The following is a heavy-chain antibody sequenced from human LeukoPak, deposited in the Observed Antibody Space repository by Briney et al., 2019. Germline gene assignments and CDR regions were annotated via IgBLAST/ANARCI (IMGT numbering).Heavy chain of an antibody. J-gene: IGHJ4*02. CDR2: IYYSGST. V-gene: IGHV4-39*07. D-gene: IGHD5-18*01. Sequence: SETLSLTCTVSGGSISSSSYYRGWIRQPPGKGLEWIGSIYYSGSTYYNPSLKSRVTISVDTSKNQFSLKLSSVTAADTAVYYCAREDTPMITPFDYWGQGTLVTVSS. CDR3: AREDTPMITPFDY. CDR1: GGSISSSSYY.